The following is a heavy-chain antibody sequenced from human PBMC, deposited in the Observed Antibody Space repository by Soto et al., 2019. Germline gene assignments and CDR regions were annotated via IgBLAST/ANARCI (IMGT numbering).Heavy chain of an antibody. J-gene: IGHJ3*01. D-gene: IGHD2-15*01. CDR3: ARVVLRITRGASVA. Sequence: QVQLQESGPGLVKPSGTLSLTCAVSGGSISSSHWWTWVRQSPGKGLEYIGEISHSGTSNSNPSLRSRVTLSVDKSKNQSSRALTSVPAADTAVYYCARVVLRITRGASVAWGQGTLVIVSS. V-gene: IGHV4-4*02. CDR2: ISHSGTS. CDR1: GGSISSSHW.